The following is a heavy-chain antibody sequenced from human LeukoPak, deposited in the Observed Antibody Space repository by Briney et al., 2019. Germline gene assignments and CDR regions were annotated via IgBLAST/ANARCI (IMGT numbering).Heavy chain of an antibody. J-gene: IGHJ4*02. CDR3: ARDRYYGSGSYWYYFDY. CDR1: GFTFSSYA. Sequence: PGRSLRLSCAASGFTFSSYAMHWVRQAPGKGLEWVAVISYDGSNKYYADSVKGRFPISRDNSKNTLYLQMNSLRAEDTAVYYCARDRYYGSGSYWYYFDYWGQGTLVTVSS. D-gene: IGHD3-10*01. V-gene: IGHV3-30*04. CDR2: ISYDGSNK.